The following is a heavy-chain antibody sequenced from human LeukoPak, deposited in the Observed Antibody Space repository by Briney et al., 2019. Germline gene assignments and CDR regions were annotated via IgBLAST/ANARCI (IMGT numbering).Heavy chain of an antibody. CDR2: ISSSGSTI. CDR3: ARAEVAAGIDVNWFDP. D-gene: IGHD6-13*01. J-gene: IGHJ5*02. CDR1: GFTFSDYY. Sequence: PGGSPRLSCAASGFTFSDYYMSWIRQAPGKGLEWVSYISSSGSTIYCADSVKGRFTISRDNAKNSLYLQMNSLRAEDTAVYYCARAEVAAGIDVNWFDPWGQGTLVTVSS. V-gene: IGHV3-11*01.